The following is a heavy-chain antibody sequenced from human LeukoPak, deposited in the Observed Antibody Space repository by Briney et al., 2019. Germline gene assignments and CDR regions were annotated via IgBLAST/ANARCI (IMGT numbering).Heavy chain of an antibody. CDR1: GFTFDDYA. D-gene: IGHD4-23*01. CDR3: ARGRPHGNDY. V-gene: IGHV3-74*01. CDR2: IASDGSST. Sequence: GRSLRLSCAASGFTFDDYAKHWVRQAPGKGLVWVSRIASDGSSTTYADSVKGRFSISKDNAKNTLYLQMNSLRVEDTAVYYCARGRPHGNDYWGQGTLVTVSS. J-gene: IGHJ4*02.